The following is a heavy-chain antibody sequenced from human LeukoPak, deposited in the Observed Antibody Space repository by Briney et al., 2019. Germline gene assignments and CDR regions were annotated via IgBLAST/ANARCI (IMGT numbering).Heavy chain of an antibody. CDR1: GYTFTSYG. CDR2: ISACNGNT. Sequence: ASVKVSCKASGYTFTSYGINWVRQAPGQGLEWMGWISACNGNTNYAQKLQGRVTMTTDTSTSTAYMELRSLRSDDTAVYYCARDGLVAVTGTLGYWGQGTLVTVSS. CDR3: ARDGLVAVTGTLGY. V-gene: IGHV1-18*04. D-gene: IGHD6-19*01. J-gene: IGHJ4*02.